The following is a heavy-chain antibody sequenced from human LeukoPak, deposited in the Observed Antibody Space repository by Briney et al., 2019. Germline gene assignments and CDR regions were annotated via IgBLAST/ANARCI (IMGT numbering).Heavy chain of an antibody. CDR2: INYSGST. CDR3: ARDLHYFDY. V-gene: IGHV4-61*01. J-gene: IGHJ4*02. CDR1: GGSVSRGSYY. Sequence: KPSETLSLTCTVSGGSVSRGSYYWSWIRQPPGKGLEWIGYINYSGSTNYNPSLKSRVTISVDTSTNQFSLKLSSVTAADTAVYYCARDLHYFDYWGQGTLVTVSS.